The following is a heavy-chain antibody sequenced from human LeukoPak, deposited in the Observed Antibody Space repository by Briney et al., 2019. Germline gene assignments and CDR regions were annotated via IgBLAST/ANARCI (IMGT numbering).Heavy chain of an antibody. CDR1: GFTFSSYGNYG. CDR3: AKDPRSQLWYRRDFNHFYMDV. CDR2: VRYGGGNK. Sequence: GGSLRLSCAASGFTFSSYGNYGMHWVRQAPGKGLEWVAFVRYGGGNKYYRDSVQGRFTISRDNYKNTLYLQMNSLTLEDTAVYYCAKDPRSQLWYRRDFNHFYMDVWGKGTTVIVSS. D-gene: IGHD5-24*01. V-gene: IGHV3-30*02. J-gene: IGHJ6*03.